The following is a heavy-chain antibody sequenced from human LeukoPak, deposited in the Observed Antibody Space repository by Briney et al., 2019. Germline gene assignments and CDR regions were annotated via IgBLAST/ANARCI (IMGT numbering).Heavy chain of an antibody. Sequence: PGGSLRLSCAASGFTFSSYGMHWVRQAPGKGLEWVAVIWYDGSNKYYADSVKGRSTISRDNSKNTLYLQMNSLRAEDTAVYYCARDRDSSSGSSYLDFWGQGTLVTVSS. CDR3: ARDRDSSSGSSYLDF. D-gene: IGHD6-13*01. V-gene: IGHV3-33*01. CDR2: IWYDGSNK. J-gene: IGHJ4*02. CDR1: GFTFSSYG.